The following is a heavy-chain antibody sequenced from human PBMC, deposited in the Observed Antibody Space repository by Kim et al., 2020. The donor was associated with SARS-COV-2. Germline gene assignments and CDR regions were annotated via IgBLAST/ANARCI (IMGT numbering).Heavy chain of an antibody. CDR3: AKAPSYYDILTGYPLYYYGMDV. D-gene: IGHD3-9*01. V-gene: IGHV3-33*06. CDR1: GFTFSSYG. J-gene: IGHJ6*02. Sequence: GGSLRLSCAASGFTFSSYGMHWVRQAPGKGLEWVAVIWYDGSNKYYADSVKGRFTISRDNSKNTLYLQMNSLRAEDTAVYYCAKAPSYYDILTGYPLYYYGMDVWGQGTTVTVSS. CDR2: IWYDGSNK.